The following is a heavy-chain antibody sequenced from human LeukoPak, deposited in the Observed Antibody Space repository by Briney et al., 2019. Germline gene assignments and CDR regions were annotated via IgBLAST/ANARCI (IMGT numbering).Heavy chain of an antibody. Sequence: PSETLSLTCTVSGDSISSYYWSWIRQPAGQGLEWIGRIHPSGSTNYNPSLKRRVTLSIDTSKNQFSLKLSSVTAADTAVYYCARGPPPDFDYWGRGTLVTVSS. J-gene: IGHJ4*02. CDR3: ARGPPPDFDY. CDR1: GDSISSYY. CDR2: IHPSGST. V-gene: IGHV4-4*07.